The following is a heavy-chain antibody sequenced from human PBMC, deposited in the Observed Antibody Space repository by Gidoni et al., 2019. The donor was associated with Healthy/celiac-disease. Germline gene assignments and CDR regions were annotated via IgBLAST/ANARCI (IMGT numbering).Heavy chain of an antibody. D-gene: IGHD3-10*01. Sequence: QVQLQQWGAGLLKPSETLSPTSAVDGGSFSGYYWSWIRQPPGKGLEWIGEINHSGSTNYNPSLKRRVTISVDTSKNQFSLKLSSVTAADTAVYYCARGPRGSGSYRVGNWFDPWGQGTLVTVSS. CDR2: INHSGST. V-gene: IGHV4-34*01. CDR1: GGSFSGYY. CDR3: ARGPRGSGSYRVGNWFDP. J-gene: IGHJ5*02.